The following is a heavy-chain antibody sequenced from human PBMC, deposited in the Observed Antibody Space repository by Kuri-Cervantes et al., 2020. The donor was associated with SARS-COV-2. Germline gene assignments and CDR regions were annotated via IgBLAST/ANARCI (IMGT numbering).Heavy chain of an antibody. CDR3: ASELVVIRGWFDY. Sequence: ASVKVSCKASGYTFTSYGISWVRQAPGQGLEWMGWISAYNGNTNYAQKLQGRVTITADESTSTAYMELSSLRSEDTAVYYCASELVVIRGWFDYWGQGTLVTVSS. V-gene: IGHV1-18*01. D-gene: IGHD3-22*01. CDR2: ISAYNGNT. J-gene: IGHJ4*02. CDR1: GYTFTSYG.